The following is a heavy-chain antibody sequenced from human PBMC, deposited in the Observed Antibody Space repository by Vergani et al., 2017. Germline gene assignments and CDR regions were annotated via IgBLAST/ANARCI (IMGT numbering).Heavy chain of an antibody. CDR1: GGSISSYY. Sequence: QVQLQESGPGLVKPSETLSLTCTVSGGSISSYYWSWIRQPPGKGLEWIGYIYYSGSTNYNPSLKSRVTISVDTSKNQFSLKLSSVTAADTAVYYCARFAGRSAGPWGQGTLVTVSS. V-gene: IGHV4-59*01. CDR2: IYYSGST. J-gene: IGHJ5*02. CDR3: ARFAGRSAGP.